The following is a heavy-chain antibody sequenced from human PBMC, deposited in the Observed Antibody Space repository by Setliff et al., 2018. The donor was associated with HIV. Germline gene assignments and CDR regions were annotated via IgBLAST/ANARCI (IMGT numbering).Heavy chain of an antibody. J-gene: IGHJ4*02. CDR1: GYTFSNSG. D-gene: IGHD3-10*01. CDR2: INGGSGRT. V-gene: IGHV1-3*01. Sequence: GASVKVSCKASGYTFSNSGMHWMRQAPRQRPEWMGCINGGSGRTEYSPKFQGRVTIDRDTSATTAYMELRSLRSEDTAVYYCARDGWELDRGRADYFDYWGQGALVTSPQ. CDR3: ARDGWELDRGRADYFDY.